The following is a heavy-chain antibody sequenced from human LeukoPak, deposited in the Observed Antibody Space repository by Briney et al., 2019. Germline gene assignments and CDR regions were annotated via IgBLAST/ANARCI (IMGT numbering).Heavy chain of an antibody. V-gene: IGHV3-74*01. CDR1: GFTFRDFG. CDR2: ISSDGSST. D-gene: IGHD1-26*01. CDR3: ARGGPYSASDY. J-gene: IGHJ4*02. Sequence: GGSLRLSCAASGFTFRDFGMHWVRQAPGKGLVWVSRISSDGSSTSYADSVKGRFTISRDNAKNTLHLQMNSLRAEDTAVYYCARGGPYSASDYWGQGTLVTVSS.